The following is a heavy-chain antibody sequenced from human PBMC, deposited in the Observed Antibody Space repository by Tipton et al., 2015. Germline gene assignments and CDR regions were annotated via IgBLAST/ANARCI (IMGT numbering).Heavy chain of an antibody. D-gene: IGHD3-10*01. CDR3: ARDVNGGYYDV. CDR1: GFTFSRYW. V-gene: IGHV3-7*01. J-gene: IGHJ3*01. Sequence: SLRLSCAASGFTFSRYWMSWVRQTPGKGLEWVGQIKNDGSNKYYLDSMEGRFSISRDNAKNSLCLQMNTLRAEDTGVYYCARDVNGGYYDVWGQGTTVTVSP. CDR2: IKNDGSNK.